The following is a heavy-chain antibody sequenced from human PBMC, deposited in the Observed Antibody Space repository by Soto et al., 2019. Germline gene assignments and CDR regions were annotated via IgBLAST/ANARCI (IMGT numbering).Heavy chain of an antibody. CDR3: ARAAVAGTGWFDP. CDR2: IYHSAST. CDR1: GSSISSGYY. Sequence: PSETLSLTCAVSGSSISSGYYWGWIRQPPGKGLEWIGSIYHSASTYYNPSLKSRVTISVDTSKNQFALKLSSVTAADTAVYYCARAAVAGTGWFDPWGQGTLVTVSS. J-gene: IGHJ5*02. V-gene: IGHV4-38-2*01. D-gene: IGHD6-19*01.